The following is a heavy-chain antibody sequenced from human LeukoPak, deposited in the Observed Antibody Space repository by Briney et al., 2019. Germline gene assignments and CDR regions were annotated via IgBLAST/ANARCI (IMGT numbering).Heavy chain of an antibody. CDR1: GFTFSSYE. V-gene: IGHV3-48*03. D-gene: IGHD3-9*01. Sequence: GESLRLSCAAAGFTFSSYEMNWVRQAPGKGLEWVSYISSSGSTIYYADSVKGRFTISRDNAKNSLYLQMNSLRAEDTAVYYCARSTRSENFDWLLWGGAFDIWGQGTMVTVSS. CDR3: ARSTRSENFDWLLWGGAFDI. J-gene: IGHJ3*02. CDR2: ISSSGSTI.